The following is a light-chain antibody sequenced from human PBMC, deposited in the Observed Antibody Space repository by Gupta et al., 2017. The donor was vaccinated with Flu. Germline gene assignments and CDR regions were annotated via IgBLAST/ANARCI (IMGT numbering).Light chain of an antibody. J-gene: IGKJ1*01. CDR2: WAS. Sequence: IVMTQSPDSLAVALGERATIHCKSSQCVCYSSNNKNYLAWYQQKPGQPPTLLIYWASSRESGVPDRFSGSGSGTDFTLTISSLQAEDVAVYYCQQFYSSPTWTFGQGTKVEIK. CDR1: QCVCYSSNNKNY. V-gene: IGKV4-1*01. CDR3: QQFYSSPTWT.